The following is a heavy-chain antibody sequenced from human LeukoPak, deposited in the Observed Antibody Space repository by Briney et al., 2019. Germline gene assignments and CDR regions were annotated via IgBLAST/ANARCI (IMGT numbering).Heavy chain of an antibody. V-gene: IGHV1-8*01. D-gene: IGHD1-26*01. J-gene: IGHJ6*02. CDR1: GYTFSSYD. CDR3: ARGIHSGTYRVSHYGMDV. Sequence: ASVKVSCKASGYTFSSYDINWVRQAAGQGLEWMGWMNPYSGNTGYAQKFRGRVTMTRNTSISTAYMELSSLRSEDKGVYYCARGIHSGTYRVSHYGMDVWSQGTTVTVSS. CDR2: MNPYSGNT.